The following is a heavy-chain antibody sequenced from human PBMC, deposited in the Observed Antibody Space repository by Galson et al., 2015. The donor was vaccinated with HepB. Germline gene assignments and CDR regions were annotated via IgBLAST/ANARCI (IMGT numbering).Heavy chain of an antibody. CDR3: AREDATIAVAALEY. Sequence: SLRLSCAASGFAFGNYGMHWVRQAPGKGLEWLALIWQDGSNKHYADSLKGRFRISRDNAKNTLFLEADSVRAEDTAVYYCAREDATIAVAALEYWGPGVLATVSS. D-gene: IGHD6-13*01. CDR1: GFAFGNYG. V-gene: IGHV3-33*01. J-gene: IGHJ4*02. CDR2: IWQDGSNK.